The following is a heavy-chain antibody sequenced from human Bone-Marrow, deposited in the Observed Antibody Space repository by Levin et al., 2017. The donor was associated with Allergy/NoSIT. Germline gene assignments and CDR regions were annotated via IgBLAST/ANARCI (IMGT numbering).Heavy chain of an antibody. J-gene: IGHJ4*02. CDR3: VRDFDTRDDY. Sequence: TSETLSLTCAASGFTFNKAWMTWVRQAPGEGLEWVGRVKSQTDGGTTDYAAPVQGRFSISRDDSKDTLYLQMNSLKTEDTAVYYCVRDFDTRDDYWGPGTLVTVSS. CDR2: VKSQTDGGTT. V-gene: IGHV3-15*05. CDR1: GFTFNKAW.